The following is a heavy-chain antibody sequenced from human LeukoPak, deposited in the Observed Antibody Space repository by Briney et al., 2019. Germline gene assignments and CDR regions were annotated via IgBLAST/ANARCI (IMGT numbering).Heavy chain of an antibody. CDR1: GFTVSSNY. CDR2: ISGRDGRT. J-gene: IGHJ4*02. D-gene: IGHD6-13*01. CDR3: CTSPSFGSSWYQFNY. V-gene: IGHV3-23*01. Sequence: WGSLRLSCAASGFTVSSNYMSWVRQAPGKGLEWVSAISGRDGRTYYTDSVKGRFTISRDNSKNTLYLQMNSLRAEDTAVYYCCTSPSFGSSWYQFNYWGQGALVTVSS.